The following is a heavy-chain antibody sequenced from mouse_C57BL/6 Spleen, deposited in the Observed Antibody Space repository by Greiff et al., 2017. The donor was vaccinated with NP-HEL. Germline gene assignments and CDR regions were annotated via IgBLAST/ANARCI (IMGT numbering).Heavy chain of an antibody. J-gene: IGHJ3*01. D-gene: IGHD1-1*01. V-gene: IGHV3-6*01. Sequence: ESGPGLVKPSQSLSLTCSVTGYSITSGYYWNWIRQFPGNKLEWMGYISYDGSNNYNPSLKNRISITRDTSKNQFFLKLNSVTTEDTATYYCARGHYYGSSFLFAYWGQGTLVTVSA. CDR1: GYSITSGYY. CDR3: ARGHYYGSSFLFAY. CDR2: ISYDGSN.